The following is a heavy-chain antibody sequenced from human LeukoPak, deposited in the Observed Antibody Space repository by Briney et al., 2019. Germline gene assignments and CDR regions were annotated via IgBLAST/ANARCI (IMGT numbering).Heavy chain of an antibody. CDR2: IYTSGST. V-gene: IGHV4-4*07. D-gene: IGHD4/OR15-4a*01. CDR1: GGSISSYY. J-gene: IGHJ6*02. Sequence: SETLFLTCTVSGGSISSYYWSWIRQPAGKGLEWIGRIYTSGSTNYNPSLKSRVTMSVDTSKNQFSLKLSSVTAADTAVYYCARDRTLYGGKDYYYYGMDVWGQGTTVTVSS. CDR3: ARDRTLYGGKDYYYYGMDV.